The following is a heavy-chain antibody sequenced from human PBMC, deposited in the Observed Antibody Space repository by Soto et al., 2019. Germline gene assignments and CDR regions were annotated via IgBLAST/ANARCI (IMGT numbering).Heavy chain of an antibody. D-gene: IGHD6-19*01. Sequence: NPSETLSLTCTVSGDSISSSTYSWGWIRQPPGKGLEYIGTIYYSGKTYYNWPLESRVTMSLDTSKNQFSLRLTSVTAADTAIYYCADMRGQWLPRDWGQGILVTVSS. J-gene: IGHJ4*02. CDR2: IYYSGKT. V-gene: IGHV4-39*01. CDR3: ADMRGQWLPRD. CDR1: GDSISSSTYS.